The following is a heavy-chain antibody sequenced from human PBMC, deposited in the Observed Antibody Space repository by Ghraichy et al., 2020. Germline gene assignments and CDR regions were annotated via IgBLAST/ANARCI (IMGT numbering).Heavy chain of an antibody. J-gene: IGHJ4*02. CDR2: INTNTGNP. D-gene: IGHD5-18*01. CDR1: GYTFTSYA. V-gene: IGHV7-4-1*02. Sequence: ASVKVSCKASGYTFTSYAINWVRQAPGQGFEWMGWINTNTGNPTYAQGFTGRFVFSLDTSVSTTYLQISSLKAEDTAVYYCARGGSRSYTAMVVDYWGRGTLVTVSS. CDR3: ARGGSRSYTAMVVDY.